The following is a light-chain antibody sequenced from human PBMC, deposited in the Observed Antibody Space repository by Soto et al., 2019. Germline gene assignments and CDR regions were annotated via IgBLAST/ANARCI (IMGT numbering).Light chain of an antibody. Sequence: DIQMTQSPSTLSASVGDRVTITCRASRSISDWLAWYQQKPGKAPELLIYDASTLESGVPSRFSGSGSETEFTLTISRLQPDDFATYFCHSRAFGQGTRLEIK. CDR3: HSRA. CDR1: RSISDW. J-gene: IGKJ5*01. V-gene: IGKV1-5*01. CDR2: DAS.